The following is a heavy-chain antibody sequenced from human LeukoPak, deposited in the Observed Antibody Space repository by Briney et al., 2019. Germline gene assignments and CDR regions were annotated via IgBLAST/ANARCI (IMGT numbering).Heavy chain of an antibody. CDR1: GFTFSSYS. V-gene: IGHV3-21*01. CDR2: ISSSSSYI. D-gene: IGHD6-19*01. Sequence: GGSLRLSCAASGFTFSSYSMNWVRQAPGKGLEWVSSISSSSSYIYYADSVKGRFTISRDNAKNSLYLQMNSLRAEGTAVYYCARDMWENYSGWFDYYYYYMDVWGKGTTVTVSS. J-gene: IGHJ6*03. CDR3: ARDMWENYSGWFDYYYYYMDV.